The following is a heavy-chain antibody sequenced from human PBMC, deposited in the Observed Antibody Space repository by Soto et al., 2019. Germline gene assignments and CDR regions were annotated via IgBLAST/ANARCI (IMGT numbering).Heavy chain of an antibody. CDR2: ISADNGNT. CDR1: GYTFTSYG. CDR3: ARGYSYGYGENYYGMDV. J-gene: IGHJ6*02. V-gene: IGHV1-18*01. Sequence: ASVKVSCKASGYTFTSYGISWVRQPPGQGLEWMGWISADNGNTNYAQKLQGRVTMTTDTSTSTAYMELRSLRSDDTAVYYCARGYSYGYGENYYGMDVWGQGTTVTVSS. D-gene: IGHD5-18*01.